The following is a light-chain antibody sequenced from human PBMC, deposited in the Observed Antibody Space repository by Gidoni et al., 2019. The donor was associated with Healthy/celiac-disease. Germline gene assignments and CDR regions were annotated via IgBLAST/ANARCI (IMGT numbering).Light chain of an antibody. CDR3: QHYGSSPLT. CDR1: QSVSSSY. CDR2: GAS. V-gene: IGKV3-20*01. Sequence: PGTLSLSPGKRATLSCRASQSVSSSYLAWYQQKPGQAPRLLIYGASSRATGIPDRFSGSGSGTDFTLTISRLEPKDFAVYYCQHYGSSPLTFGGGTKVEIK. J-gene: IGKJ4*01.